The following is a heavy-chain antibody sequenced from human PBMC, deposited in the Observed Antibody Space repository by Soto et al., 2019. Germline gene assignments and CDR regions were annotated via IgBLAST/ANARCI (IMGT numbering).Heavy chain of an antibody. J-gene: IGHJ4*02. CDR1: GFTFSTYS. V-gene: IGHV3-48*01. CDR3: ASCCYFDY. CDR2: ISSTGNTI. Sequence: EVQVVESGGGLVQPGGSLRLSCAASGFTFSTYSMNWVRQAPGKGLEWVSYISSTGNTIYYPDSVKGRFTISRDTAKKSLYMQMNSLRAEDTAVYYCASCCYFDYWGQGTLVTVSS. D-gene: IGHD1-1*01.